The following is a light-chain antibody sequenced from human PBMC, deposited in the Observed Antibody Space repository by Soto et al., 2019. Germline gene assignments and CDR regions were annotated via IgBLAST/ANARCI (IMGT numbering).Light chain of an antibody. V-gene: IGKV3-20*01. Sequence: DIVLTQSPGTLSLSPGESVTLSCRAIHSVSSSHLAWYQQKPGQAPRLFIYVASRRASGITDRFSGSGSGTDFPLTISRLQPEDGAVYSCQHYGTSLTFGGWTKVEIK. CDR2: VAS. CDR3: QHYGTSLT. J-gene: IGKJ4*01. CDR1: HSVSSSH.